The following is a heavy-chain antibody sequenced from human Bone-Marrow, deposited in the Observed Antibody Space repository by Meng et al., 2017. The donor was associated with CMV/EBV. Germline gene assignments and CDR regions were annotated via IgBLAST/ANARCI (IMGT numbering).Heavy chain of an antibody. Sequence: GGSLRLSCAASGFTFSSYEMNWVRQAPGKGLEWVSYISSSGSTIYYADSVKGRFTISRDNAKNSLYLQMNSLRAEDTAVYYCAKEYMVVVPAAMEYSSSSGNDYWGQGTVVTVSS. CDR2: ISSSGSTI. CDR3: AKEYMVVVPAAMEYSSSSGNDY. CDR1: GFTFSSYE. V-gene: IGHV3-48*03. J-gene: IGHJ4*02. D-gene: IGHD2-2*01.